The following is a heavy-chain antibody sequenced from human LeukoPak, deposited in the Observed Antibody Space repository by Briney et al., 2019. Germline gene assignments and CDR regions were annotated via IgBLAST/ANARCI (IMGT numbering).Heavy chain of an antibody. J-gene: IGHJ4*02. V-gene: IGHV3-30-3*01. CDR1: GFTFSSYA. CDR2: ISYDGSNK. Sequence: GGSLRLSCAASGFTFSSYAMHWVRQAPGKGLEWVAVISYDGSNKYYADPVKGRFTISRDNSKNMLYLQMNSLRAEDTAVYYCARDLVATYLYYFDYWGQGTLVTVSS. D-gene: IGHD5-12*01. CDR3: ARDLVATYLYYFDY.